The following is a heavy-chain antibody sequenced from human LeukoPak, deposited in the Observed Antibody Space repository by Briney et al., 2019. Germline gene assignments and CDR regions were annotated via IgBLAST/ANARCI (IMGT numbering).Heavy chain of an antibody. D-gene: IGHD3-16*02. CDR2: INWSDGNT. CDR3: ATEGLYVWGPYRWLNS. Sequence: GGSLRLSSAASGFTVSSNYMSWVRQAPGKGLEWVSSINWSDGNTGYADSVKGRFTISRDNAKNSLYLQMNSLRAEDTAVYYCATEGLYVWGPYRWLNSWGQGTLVTVSS. V-gene: IGHV3-20*03. J-gene: IGHJ5*02. CDR1: GFTVSSNY.